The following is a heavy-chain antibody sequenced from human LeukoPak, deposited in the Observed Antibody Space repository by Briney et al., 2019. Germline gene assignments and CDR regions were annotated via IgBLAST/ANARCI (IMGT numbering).Heavy chain of an antibody. CDR3: ARSLGGAFDI. Sequence: SETLSLTCTVSGGSISSYYWSWIRQPPGKGLEWIGYNYYSGSTNYNPSLKSRVTISVDTSKNQFSLKLSSVTAADTAVYYCARSLGGAFDIWGQGTMVTVSS. D-gene: IGHD2-15*01. CDR1: GGSISSYY. J-gene: IGHJ3*02. CDR2: NYYSGST. V-gene: IGHV4-59*01.